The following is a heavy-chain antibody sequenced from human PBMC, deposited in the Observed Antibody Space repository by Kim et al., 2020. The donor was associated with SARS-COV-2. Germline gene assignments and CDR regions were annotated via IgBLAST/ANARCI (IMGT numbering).Heavy chain of an antibody. CDR2: IYYSGST. V-gene: IGHV4-59*13. Sequence: SETLSLTCTVSGGSISSYYWSWIRQPPGKGLEWIGYIYYSGSTNYNPSLKSRVTISVDTSKNQFSLKLSSVTAADTAVYYRARDVPSGGAFDIWGQGTMVTVSS. CDR3: ARDVPSGGAFDI. CDR1: GGSISSYY. J-gene: IGHJ3*02.